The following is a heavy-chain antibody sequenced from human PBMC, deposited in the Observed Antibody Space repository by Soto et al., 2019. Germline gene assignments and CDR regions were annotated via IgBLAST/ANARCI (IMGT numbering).Heavy chain of an antibody. J-gene: IGHJ3*02. CDR3: ARAGNYDYIWGSYRFWGLKAFDI. D-gene: IGHD3-16*02. CDR1: GFTFSDYY. V-gene: IGHV3-11*01. CDR2: ISSSGSTI. Sequence: QVQLVESGGGLVKPGGSLRISCAASGFTFSDYYMSWIRQAPGKGLEWVSYISSSGSTIYYADSVKGRFTISRDNAKNTLYLQMNSLRVEDTAVYYCARAGNYDYIWGSYRFWGLKAFDIWGQGTMVTVSS.